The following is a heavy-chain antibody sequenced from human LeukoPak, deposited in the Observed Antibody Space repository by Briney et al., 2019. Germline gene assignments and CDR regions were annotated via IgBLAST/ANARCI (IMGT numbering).Heavy chain of an antibody. CDR2: ISGSGGNT. Sequence: GVSLRLSCAASGFTFSSYGMSWVRQAPGKGLEWVSSISGSGGNTYYADSVKGRFAISRDNSKNTLHLQMNSLRAEDTAVYYCAKDRPPYYFDYWGQGTQVTVSS. CDR3: AKDRPPYYFDY. CDR1: GFTFSSYG. V-gene: IGHV3-23*01. J-gene: IGHJ4*02. D-gene: IGHD3-16*01.